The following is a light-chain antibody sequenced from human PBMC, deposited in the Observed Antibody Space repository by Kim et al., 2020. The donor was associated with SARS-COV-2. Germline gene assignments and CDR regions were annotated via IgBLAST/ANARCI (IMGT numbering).Light chain of an antibody. CDR2: KAS. J-gene: IGKJ2*01. CDR3: QQYNSYPYT. CDR1: QSISSW. Sequence: DIQMTQSPSTLSASVGDRVTITCRSSQSISSWLAWYQQKPGKAPKLLIYKASSLESGVPSRFSGSGSGTEFTLTISSLQPDDFATYYCQQYNSYPYTFGQGTKLEI. V-gene: IGKV1-5*03.